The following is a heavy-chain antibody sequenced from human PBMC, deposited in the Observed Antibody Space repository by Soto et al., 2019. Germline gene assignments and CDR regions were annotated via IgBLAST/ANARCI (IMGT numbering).Heavy chain of an antibody. CDR1: GGTFNNYV. CDR2: IIPIFGTA. Sequence: SVKVSCKASGGTFNNYVINWVRQAPGQGLEWMGGIIPIFGTANYAQKFQGRVTITADKSTSTAYMELNSLRSEDTAVYYCAGRCDSTSCLAHFDYWAQGTLLTV. CDR3: AGRCDSTSCLAHFDY. V-gene: IGHV1-69*06. J-gene: IGHJ4*02. D-gene: IGHD2-2*01.